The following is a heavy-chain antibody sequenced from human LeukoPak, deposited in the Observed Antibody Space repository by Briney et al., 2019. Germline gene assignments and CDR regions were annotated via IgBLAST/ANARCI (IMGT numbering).Heavy chain of an antibody. V-gene: IGHV3-30-3*01. CDR1: GFTFSSYA. J-gene: IGHJ4*02. CDR2: ISHDGTNK. CDR3: ARARGYNFWSGYSDFDY. D-gene: IGHD3-3*01. Sequence: PGGSLRLSCAASGFTFSSYAVHWVRQAQGKGLEWVAVISHDGTNKYYADSVQGRFTISRDNSKNTLYLQMNSLIPEDTAVYFCARARGYNFWSGYSDFDYWGQGTLVTVSS.